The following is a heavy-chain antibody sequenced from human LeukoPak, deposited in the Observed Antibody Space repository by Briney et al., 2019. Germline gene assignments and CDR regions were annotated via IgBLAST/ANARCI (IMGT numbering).Heavy chain of an antibody. CDR2: ISAYNGNT. D-gene: IGHD3-22*01. Sequence: ASVKVSCKASGYTFTSYGISWVRQAPGQGLEWMGWISAYNGNTNYAQKLQGRVTMTTDTSTSTAYMELRSLGSDDTAVYYCAREKPYRRGYYDSSGYYPSAPDYWGQGTLVTVSS. V-gene: IGHV1-18*01. J-gene: IGHJ4*02. CDR1: GYTFTSYG. CDR3: AREKPYRRGYYDSSGYYPSAPDY.